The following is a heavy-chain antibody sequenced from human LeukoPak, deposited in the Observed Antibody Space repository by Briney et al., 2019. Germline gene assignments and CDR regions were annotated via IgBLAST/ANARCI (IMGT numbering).Heavy chain of an antibody. CDR3: ARNNADIVVVQAATGGAPSAFDI. V-gene: IGHV4-59*01. Sequence: MPSETLSLTCTVSGGSISSYYWSWIRQPPGKGLEWIGYIYYSGSTNYNPSLKSRVTISVDTSKNQFSLKLSSVTAADTAVYYCARNNADIVVVQAATGGAPSAFDIWGQGTMVTVSS. D-gene: IGHD2-2*01. CDR1: GGSISSYY. J-gene: IGHJ3*02. CDR2: IYYSGST.